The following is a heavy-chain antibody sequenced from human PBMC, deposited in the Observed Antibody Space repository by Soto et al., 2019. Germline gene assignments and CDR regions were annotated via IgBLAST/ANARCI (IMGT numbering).Heavy chain of an antibody. J-gene: IGHJ3*02. V-gene: IGHV4-34*01. CDR3: VRGRRTGYCSGGSCYPDAFDI. CDR1: GGSFSGYY. Sequence: SETLSLTCAVYGGSFSGYYWSWIRQPPGKGLEWIGEINHSGSTNYNPSLKSRVTISVDTSKNQFSLKLSSVTAADTAVYYCVRGRRTGYCSGGSCYPDAFDIWGQGTMVTVSS. D-gene: IGHD2-15*01. CDR2: INHSGST.